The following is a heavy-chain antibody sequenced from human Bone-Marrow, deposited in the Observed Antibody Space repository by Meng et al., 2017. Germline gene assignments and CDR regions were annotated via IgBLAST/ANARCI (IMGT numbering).Heavy chain of an antibody. Sequence: QVQLQQWGAGLLKPSATLSLTGAVYGGSFSGYYWSWIRQPPGKGLEWIGEINHSGSTNYNPSLKSRVTISVDTSKNQFSLKLSSVTAADTAVYYCASGYCSGGSCQVGWFDPWGQGTLVTVSS. V-gene: IGHV4-34*01. J-gene: IGHJ5*02. CDR2: INHSGST. CDR3: ASGYCSGGSCQVGWFDP. CDR1: GGSFSGYY. D-gene: IGHD2-15*01.